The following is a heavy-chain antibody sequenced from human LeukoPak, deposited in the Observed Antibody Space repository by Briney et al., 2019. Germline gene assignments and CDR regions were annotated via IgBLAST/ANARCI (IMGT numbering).Heavy chain of an antibody. CDR1: GGTFSSYA. Sequence: GASVKVSCKASGGTFSSYAISWVRQAPGQGLEWMGGIIPIFGTANHAQKFQGRVTITADESTSTAYMELSSLRSEDTAVYYCASGWSGYPPDYWGQGTLVTVSS. CDR2: IIPIFGTA. V-gene: IGHV1-69*13. CDR3: ASGWSGYPPDY. D-gene: IGHD3-3*01. J-gene: IGHJ4*02.